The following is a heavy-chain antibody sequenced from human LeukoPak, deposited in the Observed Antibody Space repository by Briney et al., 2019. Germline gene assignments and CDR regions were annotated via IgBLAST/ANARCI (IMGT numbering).Heavy chain of an antibody. V-gene: IGHV4-59*01. D-gene: IGHD1-26*01. CDR1: GGSISSYY. CDR2: IYYSGST. J-gene: IGHJ4*02. CDR3: ARDLGGSYSYFDY. Sequence: PSETLSLICTVSGGSISSYYWSWIRQPPGKGLEWIGYIYYSGSTNYNPSLKSRVTISVDTSKNQFSLKLSSVTAADTAVYYCARDLGGSYSYFDYWGQGTLVTVSS.